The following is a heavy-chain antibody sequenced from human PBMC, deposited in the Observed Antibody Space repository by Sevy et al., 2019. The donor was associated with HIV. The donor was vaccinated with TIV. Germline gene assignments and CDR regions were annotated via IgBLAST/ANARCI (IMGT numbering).Heavy chain of an antibody. Sequence: GGSLRLSCAASGFTFSSSTMNWVRQAPGKGLEWVSSISSGSSYIYYADSVKGRFTIARDNAKNLLYLQMNSLRAEDSAVYQCARDRGVGTSAYGMDVWGQGTTVTVSS. V-gene: IGHV3-21*01. CDR3: ARDRGVGTSAYGMDV. CDR2: ISSGSSYI. CDR1: GFTFSSST. D-gene: IGHD3-10*01. J-gene: IGHJ6*02.